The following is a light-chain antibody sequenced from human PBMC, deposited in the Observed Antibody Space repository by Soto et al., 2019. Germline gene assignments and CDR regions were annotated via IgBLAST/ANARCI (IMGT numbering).Light chain of an antibody. CDR1: SSDVGDNNY. J-gene: IGLJ1*01. Sequence: QSALTQPASVSGSPGQSITISCTGTSSDVGDNNYVSWYQQHPGKAPKLMIYDVTHRPSGISNRFSGSKSGNTASLTISGLQAEDEADYYCSSYTSSSTLYVFGSWTKLTVL. V-gene: IGLV2-14*01. CDR3: SSYTSSSTLYV. CDR2: DVT.